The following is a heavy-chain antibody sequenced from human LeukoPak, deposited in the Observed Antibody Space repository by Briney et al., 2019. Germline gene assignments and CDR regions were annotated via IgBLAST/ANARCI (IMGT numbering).Heavy chain of an antibody. J-gene: IGHJ4*02. CDR3: TRESGAFSPFGF. V-gene: IGHV4-4*02. Sequence: SETLSLTCAVSGGSITTTNWWSWVRQPPGMGLEWIGEVHLSGATNYNPSLESRVSMSIDKSKNHLSLEVTSVTAADTAIYYCTRESGAFSPFGFWGQGTLLTVSS. CDR1: GGSITTTNW. CDR2: VHLSGAT. D-gene: IGHD1-26*01.